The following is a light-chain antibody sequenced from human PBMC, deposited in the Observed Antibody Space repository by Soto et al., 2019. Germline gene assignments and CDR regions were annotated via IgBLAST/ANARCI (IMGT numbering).Light chain of an antibody. V-gene: IGKV1-39*01. J-gene: IGKJ1*01. Sequence: DIQMTQSPSSLSASVGDRVTITCRASQSISSYLNWYQQKPGKAPTLLIYAASSLQSGVPSRFSGSGSGTDFTLTISSLQPEDFAIYYCQQCYSTPQTFGQGTKVEIK. CDR1: QSISSY. CDR2: AAS. CDR3: QQCYSTPQT.